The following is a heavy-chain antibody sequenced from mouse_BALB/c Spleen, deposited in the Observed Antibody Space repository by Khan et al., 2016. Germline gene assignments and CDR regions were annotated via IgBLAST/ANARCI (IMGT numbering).Heavy chain of an antibody. CDR3: AREHYGGNDYAMDY. D-gene: IGHD1-1*01. J-gene: IGHJ4*01. V-gene: IGHV3-6*02. Sequence: QLEESGPGLVKPSQSLSLTCSVTGYSITSGYYWNWIRQFPGNKLEWMGYISYDGNTNYNPSLKSRISITRDTTQNQFFLKLSSVTTEDTATXYCAREHYGGNDYAMDYWGQGTSVTVSS. CDR1: GYSITSGYY. CDR2: ISYDGNT.